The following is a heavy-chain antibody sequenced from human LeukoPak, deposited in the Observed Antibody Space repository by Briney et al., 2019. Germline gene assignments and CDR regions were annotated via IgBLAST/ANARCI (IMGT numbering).Heavy chain of an antibody. CDR1: GFTFSSYS. CDR2: ISSSSSTI. V-gene: IGHV3-48*01. J-gene: IGHJ4*02. D-gene: IGHD6-13*01. CDR3: ARGRAAAGTFRVLDY. Sequence: GGSLRLSCAASGFTFSSYSMNWVRQAPGKGLEWVSYISSSSSTIYYADSVKGRFTISRDNAKNSLYLQMNSLRAEDTAVYYCARGRAAAGTFRVLDYWGQGTLVTVSS.